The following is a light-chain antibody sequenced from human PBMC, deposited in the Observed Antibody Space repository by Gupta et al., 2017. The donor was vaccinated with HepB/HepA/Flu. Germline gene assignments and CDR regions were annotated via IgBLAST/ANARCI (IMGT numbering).Light chain of an antibody. CDR3: SSYTISSTEI. J-gene: IGLJ2*01. CDR2: DVS. CDR1: SSDVGGYNY. V-gene: IGLV2-14*03. Sequence: QSALTQPASVSGSPGQSITISCTTTSSDVGGYNYVSWYQQLPGKAPTVLIYDVSNRHSGVSDRFSGSKSGYTASLTISGLQAQDEADYYCSSYTISSTEIFGGGTKLTVL.